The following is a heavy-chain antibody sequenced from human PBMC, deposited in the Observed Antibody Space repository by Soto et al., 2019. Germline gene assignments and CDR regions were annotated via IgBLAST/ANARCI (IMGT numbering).Heavy chain of an antibody. J-gene: IGHJ6*02. CDR2: IYHSGST. V-gene: IGHV4-4*02. CDR1: GGSISSSNW. D-gene: IGHD2-15*01. Sequence: SETLSLTCALSGGSISSSNWWSGVRQPPGKGLEWIGEIYHSGSTNYNPSLKSRVTISVDKSKNQFSLKLTSVTAADTAVYYCARAGRGYCSGGSCYSGLHGMDVWGQGTTVTVSS. CDR3: ARAGRGYCSGGSCYSGLHGMDV.